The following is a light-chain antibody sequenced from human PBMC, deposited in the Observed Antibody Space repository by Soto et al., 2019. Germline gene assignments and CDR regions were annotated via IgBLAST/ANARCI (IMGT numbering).Light chain of an antibody. CDR3: QQSYSTPRT. V-gene: IGKV1-39*01. J-gene: IGKJ1*01. CDR2: AAS. CDR1: QSISSY. Sequence: DIQMTQSPSSLSASVGARVTITCRASQSISSYLNWYQQKPGKAPKLLIYAASSLQSGVPSRFSGSGSGTDFTLTISSLQPEDFATYYCQQSYSTPRTFGQGTQVDIK.